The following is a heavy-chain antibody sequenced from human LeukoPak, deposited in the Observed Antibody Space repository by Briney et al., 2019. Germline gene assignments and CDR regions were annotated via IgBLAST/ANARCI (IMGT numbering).Heavy chain of an antibody. D-gene: IGHD6-19*01. V-gene: IGHV3-49*04. CDR1: GFTFGDYA. J-gene: IGHJ6*03. CDR3: SRVGSSGWFFYYYMDV. CDR2: IRSKAYGGTT. Sequence: PGGSLRLSCTASGFTFGDYAMSWVRQAPGKGLEWVGFIRSKAYGGTTEYAASVKGRFTISRDDSKSIAYLQMNSLKTEDTAVYYCSRVGSSGWFFYYYMDVWGKGTTVTVSS.